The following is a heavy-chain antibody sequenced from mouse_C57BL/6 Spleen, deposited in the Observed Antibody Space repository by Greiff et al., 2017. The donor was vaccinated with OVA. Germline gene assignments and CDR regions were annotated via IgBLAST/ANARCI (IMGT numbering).Heavy chain of an antibody. V-gene: IGHV1-64*01. CDR2: IHPNSGST. Sequence: QVQLKQPGAELVKPGASVKLSCKASGYTFTSYWMHWVKQRPGQGLEWIGMIHPNSGSTNYNEKFKSKATLTVDKSSSTAYMQLSSLTSEDSAVYYCARTHFWYFDVWGTGTTVTVSS. CDR1: GYTFTSYW. J-gene: IGHJ1*03. CDR3: ARTHFWYFDV.